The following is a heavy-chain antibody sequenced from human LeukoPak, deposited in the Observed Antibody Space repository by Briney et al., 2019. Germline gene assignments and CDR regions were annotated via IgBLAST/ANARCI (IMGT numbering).Heavy chain of an antibody. CDR2: IWYDGSNK. J-gene: IGHJ4*02. V-gene: IGHV3-33*08. D-gene: IGHD3-3*01. CDR1: GFTFSSYG. Sequence: GGSLRLSCAASGFTFSSYGMHWVRQAPGKGLEWVAVIWYDGSNKYYADSVKGRFTISRDNSKNTLYLQMNSLRAEDTAVYYCARHQYDFWSGYTPSSSPYDYWGQGTLVTVSS. CDR3: ARHQYDFWSGYTPSSSPYDY.